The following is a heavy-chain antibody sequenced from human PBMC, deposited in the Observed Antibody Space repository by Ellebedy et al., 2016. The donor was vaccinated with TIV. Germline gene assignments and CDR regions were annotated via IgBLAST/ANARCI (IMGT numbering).Heavy chain of an antibody. J-gene: IGHJ4*02. CDR1: GYTLTDLS. CDR2: FDPEDGET. D-gene: IGHD1-7*01. CDR3: ARVGLTGTTWDY. Sequence: ASVKVSCXVSGYTLTDLSMHWVRQAPGKGLEWMGGFDPEDGETIYAQKFQGRVTMTEDTSTDTAYMELSSLRSEDTAVYYCARVGLTGTTWDYWGQGTLVTVSS. V-gene: IGHV1-24*01.